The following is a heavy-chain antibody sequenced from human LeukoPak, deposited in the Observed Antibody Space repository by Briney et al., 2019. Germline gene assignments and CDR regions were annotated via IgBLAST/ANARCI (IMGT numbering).Heavy chain of an antibody. D-gene: IGHD3-10*01. CDR1: GSFTGEY. Sequence: GASVRVSCKASGSFTGEYVHWVRQAPGQGLEWLGWINPDTGGTNFAQKFQGGVTMAGDTSISTAYMELSRLTSDDTAVYYCARSPYDSGSYVSAPWGQGTQVTVSS. V-gene: IGHV1-2*02. CDR2: INPDTGGT. J-gene: IGHJ5*02. CDR3: ARSPYDSGSYVSAP.